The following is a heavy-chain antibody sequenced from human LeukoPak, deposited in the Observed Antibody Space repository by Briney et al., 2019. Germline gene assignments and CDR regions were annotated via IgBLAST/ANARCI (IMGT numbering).Heavy chain of an antibody. V-gene: IGHV3-30*03. J-gene: IGHJ4*02. CDR3: AALLRWLPPNVFDY. CDR2: ILYDGSNK. Sequence: PGGSLRLSYAASGFTFSSHGMHWVRQAPGKGLEWVAAILYDGSNKYYADSVKGRFTISRDNSKGTLYLQMNSLRAEDTAVYYCAALLRWLPPNVFDYWGQGTLVTVSS. CDR1: GFTFSSHG. D-gene: IGHD5-24*01.